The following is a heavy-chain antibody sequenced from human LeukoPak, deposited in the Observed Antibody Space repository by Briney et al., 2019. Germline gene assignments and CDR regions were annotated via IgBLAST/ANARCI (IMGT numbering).Heavy chain of an antibody. CDR2: IYTSGST. J-gene: IGHJ5*02. V-gene: IGHV4-4*07. CDR1: GGSISSYY. Sequence: PSETLSLTCTVSGGSISSYYWSWIRQPAGKGLEWIGRIYTSGSTNYNPSLKSRVTMSVDTSKNQFSLKLSSVTAADTAVYYCATGGIGARLMNWLDPWGQGTLVTVSS. D-gene: IGHD6-6*01. CDR3: ATGGIGARLMNWLDP.